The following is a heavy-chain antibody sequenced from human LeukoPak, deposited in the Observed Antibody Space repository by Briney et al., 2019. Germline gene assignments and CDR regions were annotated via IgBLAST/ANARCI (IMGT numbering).Heavy chain of an antibody. Sequence: SETLSLTCTVSGGSISSYYWSWIRQPPGKGLEWIGYIYYSGSTYYNPSLKSRVTISVDTSKNQFSLKLSSVTAADTAVYYCARGSPSSLSSNWFDPWGQGTLVTVSS. CDR2: IYYSGST. J-gene: IGHJ5*02. D-gene: IGHD1-26*01. CDR1: GGSISSYY. V-gene: IGHV4-59*08. CDR3: ARGSPSSLSSNWFDP.